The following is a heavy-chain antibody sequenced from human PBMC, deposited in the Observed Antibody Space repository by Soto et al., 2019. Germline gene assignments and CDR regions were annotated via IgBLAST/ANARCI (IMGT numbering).Heavy chain of an antibody. J-gene: IGHJ3*02. V-gene: IGHV4-59*01. CDR2: IYYSWSI. Sequence: SETLYLTCTVSGSSISSYYWIWIRQPPGKGLEWIGYIYYSWSINFNPSLKRRVTISVDTFKNQFSLKLSSVTAADTAVYYCARERPYYYDSSDSDAFDIWGQGTMVTVSS. D-gene: IGHD3-22*01. CDR1: GSSISSYY. CDR3: ARERPYYYDSSDSDAFDI.